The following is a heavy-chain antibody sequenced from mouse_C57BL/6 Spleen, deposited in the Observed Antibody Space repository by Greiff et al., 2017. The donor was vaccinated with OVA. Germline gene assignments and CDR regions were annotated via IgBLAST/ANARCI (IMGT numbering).Heavy chain of an antibody. D-gene: IGHD1-1*01. CDR1: GYTFTSYW. CDR2: IDPNSGGT. CDR3: ARRGRKGEYVDY. J-gene: IGHJ2*01. V-gene: IGHV1-72*01. Sequence: QVQLQQPGAELVKPGASVKLSCKASGYTFTSYWMHWVKQRPGRGLEWIGRIDPNSGGTTYNEKFNSKATLTVDKPSSTAYMQLSSLTAEDSAVYECARRGRKGEYVDYWGQGTTLTVSS.